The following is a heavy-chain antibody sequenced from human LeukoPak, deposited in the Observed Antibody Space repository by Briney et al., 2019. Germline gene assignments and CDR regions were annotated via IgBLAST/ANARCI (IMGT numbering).Heavy chain of an antibody. CDR1: GDSITSRTSC. D-gene: IGHD6-19*01. CDR2: MNHTGGT. CDR3: ARHVAVAAKYDY. J-gene: IGHJ4*02. V-gene: IGHV4-39*01. Sequence: PSETLSLTCTVSGDSITSRTSCWSWIRQSPTNGLQWITCMNHTGGTFYSPSLRSRVVISLDASKNQFSLKLNSVTAADTAVYYCARHVAVAAKYDYWGQGIPVIVSS.